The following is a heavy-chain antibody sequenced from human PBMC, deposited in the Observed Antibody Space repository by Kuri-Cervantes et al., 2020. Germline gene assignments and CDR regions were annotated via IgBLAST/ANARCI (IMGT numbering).Heavy chain of an antibody. CDR2: IYISGSP. Sequence: GSLRLSCTVFGGSISNYYWTWIRQPAGQGLEWIGRIYISGSPNYNPSLKSRLTLSVDTSKNQFSLKLSSVTAADTAVYYCARDVFPTLPSPNTPNWFDPWGQGTLVTVSS. CDR1: GGSISNYY. J-gene: IGHJ5*01. V-gene: IGHV4-4*07. CDR3: ARDVFPTLPSPNTPNWFDP. D-gene: IGHD3-10*01.